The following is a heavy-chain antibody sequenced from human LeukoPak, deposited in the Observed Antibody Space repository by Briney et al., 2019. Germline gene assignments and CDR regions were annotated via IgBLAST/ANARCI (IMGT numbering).Heavy chain of an antibody. D-gene: IGHD6-6*01. V-gene: IGHV3-21*01. CDR3: ARSEHSSSSFDY. J-gene: IGHJ4*02. CDR2: ISSSSTHI. Sequence: GGSLRLSCAASGFTLSSYSMNWVHQAPGKGLEWVSYISSSSTHIYYADSVRGRFTISRDNARNSLYLQMNSLRAEDTAIYYCARSEHSSSSFDYWGQGTLVTVSS. CDR1: GFTLSSYS.